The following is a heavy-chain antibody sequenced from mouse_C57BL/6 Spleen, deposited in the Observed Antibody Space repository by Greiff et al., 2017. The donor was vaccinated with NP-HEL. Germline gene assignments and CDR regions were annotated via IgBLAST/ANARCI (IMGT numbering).Heavy chain of an antibody. V-gene: IGHV1-53*01. CDR2: INPSNGGT. CDR3: ARSSYDYGPWFAY. J-gene: IGHJ3*01. CDR1: GYTFTSYW. D-gene: IGHD2-4*01. Sequence: QVQLQQPGTELVKPGASVKLSCKASGYTFTSYWMHWVKRRPGQGLEWIGNINPSNGGTNYNEKFKSKATLTVDKSSSTAYMQLSSLTSEDSAVYYCARSSYDYGPWFAYWGQGTLVTVSA.